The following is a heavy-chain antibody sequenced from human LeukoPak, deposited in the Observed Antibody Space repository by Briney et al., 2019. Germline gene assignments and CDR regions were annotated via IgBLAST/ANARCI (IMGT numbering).Heavy chain of an antibody. CDR2: INPSGGST. CDR3: AGADIVVVVAALDY. V-gene: IGHV1-46*01. J-gene: IGHJ4*02. D-gene: IGHD2-15*01. Sequence: ASVKVSCKASGYTFTSYYMHWVRQAPGPGLEWMGIINPSGGSTSYAKKFQGRVGMTRDTSTSTIYMELSSLRSEDTAVYYCAGADIVVVVAALDYWGQGTLVTVSS. CDR1: GYTFTSYY.